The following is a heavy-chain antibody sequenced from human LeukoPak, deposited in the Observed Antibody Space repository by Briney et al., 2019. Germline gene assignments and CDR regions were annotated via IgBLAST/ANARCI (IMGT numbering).Heavy chain of an antibody. CDR2: IYYNGRT. CDR1: SGSISSSSYY. J-gene: IGHJ5*02. V-gene: IGHV4-39*07. CDR3: ARRSSSWKNWFDP. Sequence: SETLSLTCTISSGSISSSSYYWGWIRQSPGKGLEWIGSIYYNGRTSYNPSLKSRVTMSVDMSKNQFSLKLSSVTAADTAVYYCARRSSSWKNWFDPWGQGTLVTVSS. D-gene: IGHD6-13*01.